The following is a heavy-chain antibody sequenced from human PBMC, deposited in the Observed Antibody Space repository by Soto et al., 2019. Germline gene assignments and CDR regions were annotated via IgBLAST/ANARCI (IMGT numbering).Heavy chain of an antibody. D-gene: IGHD3-22*01. V-gene: IGHV1-8*01. CDR1: GYTFTSYD. CDR2: MNPNSGNT. J-gene: IGHJ3*02. Sequence: ASVKVSCKASGYTFTSYDINWVRQATGQGLEWMGWMNPNSGNTGYAQKFQGRVTITADKSTSTAYMELSSLRSEDTAVYYCARGDGYYDSSGYRYAFDIWGQGTMVTVSS. CDR3: ARGDGYYDSSGYRYAFDI.